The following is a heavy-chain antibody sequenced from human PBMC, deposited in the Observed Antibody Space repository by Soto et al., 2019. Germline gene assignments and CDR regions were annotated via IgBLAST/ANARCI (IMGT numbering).Heavy chain of an antibody. CDR2: LTRGGTS. CDR3: TKRATTVPTPGNYFDS. J-gene: IGHJ4*02. V-gene: IGHV3-23*01. Sequence: EVHLLESGGGLVQPGGSLRLSCAASGFTFSDYSMSWVRQTPERGLEWVSTLTRGGTSYYADSVQGRFIVSRDNSKNTVSLQMHSLRAEDTALYYCTKRATTVPTPGNYFDSWGQGTLVTVSS. CDR1: GFTFSDYS. D-gene: IGHD1-1*01.